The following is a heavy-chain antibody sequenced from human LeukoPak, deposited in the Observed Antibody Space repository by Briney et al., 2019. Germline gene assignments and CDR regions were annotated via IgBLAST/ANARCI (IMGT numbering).Heavy chain of an antibody. CDR1: GGSASSGSYY. Sequence: PSETLSLTCTVSGGSASSGSYYWSWIRQPPGRGLEWIGYIFYSGSTNYNPSLKSRVTISVDTTKNQFSLKLSSMTAADTAVYYCARVPLGITHFDYWGQGTLVTVSS. CDR3: ARVPLGITHFDY. J-gene: IGHJ4*02. CDR2: IFYSGST. D-gene: IGHD7-27*01. V-gene: IGHV4-61*01.